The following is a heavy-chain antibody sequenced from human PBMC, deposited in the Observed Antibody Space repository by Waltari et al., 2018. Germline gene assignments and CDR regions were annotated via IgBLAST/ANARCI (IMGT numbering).Heavy chain of an antibody. D-gene: IGHD2-15*01. V-gene: IGHV3-7*01. J-gene: IGHJ3*02. CDR1: GFTFSSYW. Sequence: EVQLVESGGGLVQPGGSLRLSCAASGFTFSSYWMSWVRQAPGKGLEWGDNIKQDGSEKYYVDSVKGRFTISRDNAKNSLYLQMNSLRAEDTAVYYCARGKYSWAFDIWGQGTMVTVSS. CDR2: IKQDGSEK. CDR3: ARGKYSWAFDI.